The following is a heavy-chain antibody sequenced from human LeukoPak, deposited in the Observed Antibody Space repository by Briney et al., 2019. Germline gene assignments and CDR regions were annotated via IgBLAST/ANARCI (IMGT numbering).Heavy chain of an antibody. Sequence: GGSLRLSCAASGFTFSSYIMNWGRQAPGKGGEWLSFISTGSSYIYSADSVKCRFTISRDNAKDSLYLQMNSLRAEDTAAYYCAVGIAVAGRYYFDYWGEGTLVTVSS. J-gene: IGHJ4*02. CDR3: AVGIAVAGRYYFDY. CDR1: GFTFSSYI. CDR2: ISTGSSYI. V-gene: IGHV3-21*01. D-gene: IGHD6-19*01.